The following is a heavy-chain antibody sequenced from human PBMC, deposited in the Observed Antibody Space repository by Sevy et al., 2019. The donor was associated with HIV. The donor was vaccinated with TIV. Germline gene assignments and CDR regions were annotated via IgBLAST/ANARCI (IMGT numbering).Heavy chain of an antibody. CDR2: ISSSSNYI. Sequence: GGSLRLSCAASGFTFSNYNMNWVRQAPGKGLEWVSSISSSSNYISYADSMKGRFTISRDNAKNSLYLQMNSLRAVDTAVYYCARVVAYCSGGSCFPGYYYGMDVWGQGTTVTVSS. V-gene: IGHV3-21*01. CDR3: ARVVAYCSGGSCFPGYYYGMDV. CDR1: GFTFSNYN. D-gene: IGHD2-15*01. J-gene: IGHJ6*02.